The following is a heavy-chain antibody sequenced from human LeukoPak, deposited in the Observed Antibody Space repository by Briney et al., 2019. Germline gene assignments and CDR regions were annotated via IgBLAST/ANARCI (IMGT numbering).Heavy chain of an antibody. J-gene: IGHJ4*02. Sequence: GGSLRLSCAASGFTFSSYWMHWVRHAPGKGLVWVSRINTDGSSTSYADSVKGRFTISRDNAKNTLYLQMNSLRAEDTAVYYCAKWRAGDSYGYEYWGQGTLVTVSS. CDR3: AKWRAGDSYGYEY. V-gene: IGHV3-74*01. D-gene: IGHD5-18*01. CDR2: INTDGSST. CDR1: GFTFSSYW.